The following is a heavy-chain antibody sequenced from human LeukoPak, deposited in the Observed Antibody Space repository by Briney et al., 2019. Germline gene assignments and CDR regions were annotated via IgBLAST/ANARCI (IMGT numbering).Heavy chain of an antibody. CDR1: GGSFSGYY. Sequence: PSETLSLTCAVYGGSFSGYYWSWIRQPPGKGLEWIGEINHSGSTNYNPSLKSRVTISVDTSKNQFSLKLSSVTAADTAVYYCARGLGGGTYYGYWGQGTLVTVSS. D-gene: IGHD1-26*01. CDR3: ARGLGGGTYYGY. V-gene: IGHV4-34*01. J-gene: IGHJ4*02. CDR2: INHSGST.